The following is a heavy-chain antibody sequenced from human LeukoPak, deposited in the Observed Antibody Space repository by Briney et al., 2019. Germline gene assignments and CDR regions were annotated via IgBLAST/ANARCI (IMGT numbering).Heavy chain of an antibody. D-gene: IGHD4-17*01. CDR1: GGSIISYY. CDR3: ARDQSPGYGDAGY. J-gene: IGHJ4*02. CDR2: IYYSGST. Sequence: SETLSLTCTVSGGSIISYYWSWIRQPPGKGLEGIGYIYYSGSTNYNPSLKSRVTISVDTSKNQFSLQLSSVTAADTAVYYCARDQSPGYGDAGYWGQGTLVTVSS. V-gene: IGHV4-59*01.